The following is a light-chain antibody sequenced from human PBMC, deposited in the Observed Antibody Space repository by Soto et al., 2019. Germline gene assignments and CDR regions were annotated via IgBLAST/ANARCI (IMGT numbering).Light chain of an antibody. Sequence: EVVMTQSPATLYVSPGERATLSCRASQSVTTNMAWYQQKPGQAPRLLIYGASTRATGIPARFSGSGSGTDFTLTISSLQSEDFAVYYCQQYNNWPPWTFGQGNKVEIK. J-gene: IGKJ1*01. CDR1: QSVTTN. CDR3: QQYNNWPPWT. CDR2: GAS. V-gene: IGKV3-15*01.